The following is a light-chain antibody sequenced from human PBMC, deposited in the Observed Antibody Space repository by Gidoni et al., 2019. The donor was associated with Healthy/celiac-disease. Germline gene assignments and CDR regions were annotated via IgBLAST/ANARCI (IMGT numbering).Light chain of an antibody. CDR1: QSVSSY. CDR2: DAS. V-gene: IGKV3-11*01. Sequence: EIVFTQSPATLSLSPGERATLPCRASQSVSSYLAWYQQKPGQAPRLLIYDASNRATGIPARFSGSGSGTDFTLTISSLEPEDFAVYYCQQRSNWPRGFGQGTKVEIK. J-gene: IGKJ1*01. CDR3: QQRSNWPRG.